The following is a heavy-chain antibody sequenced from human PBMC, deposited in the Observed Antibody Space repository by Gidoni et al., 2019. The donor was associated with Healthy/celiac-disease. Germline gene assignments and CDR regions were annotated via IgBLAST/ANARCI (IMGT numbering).Heavy chain of an antibody. V-gene: IGHV1-69*04. CDR3: AREGRRFLEWLRFDP. CDR2: IIPILGIA. D-gene: IGHD3-3*01. CDR1: GGTFSSYA. Sequence: QVQLVQSGAEVKKPGSSVKVSCKASGGTFSSYAISWVRQAPGQGLEWMGRIIPILGIANYAQKFQGRVTITADKSTSTAYMELSSLRSEDTAVYYCAREGRRFLEWLRFDPWGQGTLVTVSS. J-gene: IGHJ5*02.